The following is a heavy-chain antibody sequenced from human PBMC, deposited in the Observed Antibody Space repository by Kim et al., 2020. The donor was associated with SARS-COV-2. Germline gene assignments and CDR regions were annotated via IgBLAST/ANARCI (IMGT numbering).Heavy chain of an antibody. D-gene: IGHD3-3*01. Sequence: NSNPSLRSRVTISVDTSKNQFSLKLSSVTAADTAVYYCARLSRFVADIDYWGQGTLVTVSS. CDR3: ARLSRFVADIDY. J-gene: IGHJ4*02. V-gene: IGHV4-59*01.